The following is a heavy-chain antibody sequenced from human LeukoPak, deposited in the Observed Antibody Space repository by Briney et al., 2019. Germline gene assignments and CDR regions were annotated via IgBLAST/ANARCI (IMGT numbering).Heavy chain of an antibody. CDR1: GFTSGTYG. D-gene: IGHD2-15*01. Sequence: PVGSLRLSCAASGFTSGTYGMHWVRQAPGKRLEWVSIVSYKGSNKYYADSVKGRFTISGDNSKNTMYLQMNSVRAEDTAVYYCAKDRCSGGSCYYYFDYWGQGTLVTVSS. V-gene: IGHV3-30*18. J-gene: IGHJ4*02. CDR2: VSYKGSNK. CDR3: AKDRCSGGSCYYYFDY.